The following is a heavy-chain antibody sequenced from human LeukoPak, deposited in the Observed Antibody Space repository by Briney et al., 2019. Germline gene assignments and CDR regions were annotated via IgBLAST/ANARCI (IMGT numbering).Heavy chain of an antibody. Sequence: PGRSLRLSCAASGFTFSSYWMHWVRQAPGKGLVWVSRINSDGSSTSYADSVKGRFTISRDNAKNTLYLQMNSLRAEDTAVYYCARVPGSYRRHFDYWGQGTLVTVSS. CDR2: INSDGSST. CDR1: GFTFSSYW. V-gene: IGHV3-74*01. J-gene: IGHJ4*02. CDR3: ARVPGSYRRHFDY. D-gene: IGHD1-26*01.